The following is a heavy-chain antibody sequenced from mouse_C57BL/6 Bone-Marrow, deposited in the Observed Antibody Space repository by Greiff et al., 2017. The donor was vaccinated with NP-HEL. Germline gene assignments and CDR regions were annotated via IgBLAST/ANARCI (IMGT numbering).Heavy chain of an antibody. Sequence: DVKLVESGPKVVNAGASVKLSCKSSGYSFSRYKMECVKQSHVKSLEWIEHINLFNGITNYNGNFKSKATLTVDISSGTAYMELSRLTSEDSEVYYCARSRWVAYWGQGTLVTVSA. CDR1: GYSFSRYK. J-gene: IGHJ3*01. V-gene: IGHV1-16*01. CDR2: INLFNGIT. D-gene: IGHD3-1*01. CDR3: ARSRWVAY.